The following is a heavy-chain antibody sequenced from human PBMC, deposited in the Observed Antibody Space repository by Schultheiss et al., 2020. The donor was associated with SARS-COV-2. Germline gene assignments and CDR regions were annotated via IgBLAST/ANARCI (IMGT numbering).Heavy chain of an antibody. CDR1: GGSISSYY. D-gene: IGHD6-19*01. Sequence: GSLRLSCAVYGGSISSYYWSWIRQPPGKGLEWIGSIYYSGSTYYNPSLKSRVTISVDTSKNQFSLKLSSVTAADTAVYYCARGSGLYELDYWGQGTLVTVSS. J-gene: IGHJ4*02. CDR2: IYYSGST. CDR3: ARGSGLYELDY. V-gene: IGHV4-39*07.